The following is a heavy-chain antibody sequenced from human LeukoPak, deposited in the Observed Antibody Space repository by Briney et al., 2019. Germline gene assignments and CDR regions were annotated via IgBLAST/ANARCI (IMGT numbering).Heavy chain of an antibody. J-gene: IGHJ4*02. CDR2: ISGSGDDT. Sequence: AGGSLRLSCSASGFTFSSYVMTWVRQAPGQGLEWVSAISGSGDDTYYADSVKGRFTISRDNAKNSLYLQMNSLRAEDTAVYYCARSRRADIVVVVADFWGQGTLVTVSS. V-gene: IGHV3-23*01. D-gene: IGHD2-15*01. CDR3: ARSRRADIVVVVADF. CDR1: GFTFSSYV.